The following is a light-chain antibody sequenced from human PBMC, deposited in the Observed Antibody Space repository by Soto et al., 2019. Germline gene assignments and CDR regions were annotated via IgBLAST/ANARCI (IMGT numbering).Light chain of an antibody. Sequence: QSALTQPPSVSGAPGQRVTISCTGSSSNTGADYDVHWYQHLPGSAPKLLIYDNNIRPSGVPDRFSGSKSGTSASLAITGLQAEDEGDYYCISYTGSDTSYVFGTGTKLTVL. CDR2: DNN. CDR3: ISYTGSDTSYV. V-gene: IGLV1-40*01. CDR1: SSNTGADYD. J-gene: IGLJ1*01.